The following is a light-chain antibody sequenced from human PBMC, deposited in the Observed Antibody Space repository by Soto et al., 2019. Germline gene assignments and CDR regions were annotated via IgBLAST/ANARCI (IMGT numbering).Light chain of an antibody. Sequence: DIQMTKSPSSLSASVEDRVIITCRASQSISNHLNWYQQKPGKAPKLLIFAASSLQSGVPSRFSGSRSGPDFTLTISSLQPDDFATYYCQQYNSFPWTFGQGTKVDIK. CDR1: QSISNH. J-gene: IGKJ1*01. CDR2: AAS. V-gene: IGKV1-39*01. CDR3: QQYNSFPWT.